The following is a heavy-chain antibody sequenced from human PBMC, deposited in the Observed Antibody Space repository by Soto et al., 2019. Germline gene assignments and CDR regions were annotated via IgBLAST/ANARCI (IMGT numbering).Heavy chain of an antibody. D-gene: IGHD3-3*01. Sequence: EVQLVESGGGLAQPGRSLRLSCAASGFKFDDYGMHWVRQAPGKGLEWVSGLSWNSGNRGYGDSVKGRFTISRDNAKNSLYLHMNSLRTEDMALDYWAIDIWVSSTIFGVVSGDFDIWGQGTLVTVSS. CDR1: GFKFDDYG. J-gene: IGHJ3*02. CDR2: LSWNSGNR. CDR3: AIDIWVSSTIFGVVSGDFDI. V-gene: IGHV3-9*03.